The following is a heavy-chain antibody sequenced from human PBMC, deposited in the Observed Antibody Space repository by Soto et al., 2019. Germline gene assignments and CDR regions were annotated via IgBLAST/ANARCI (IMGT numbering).Heavy chain of an antibody. D-gene: IGHD5-12*01. CDR2: ISGSGGST. Sequence: EVQLLESGGGLVPPGGSLRLSCAASGFTFSSYAMSWVRQAPGKGLEWVSGISGSGGSTYYADSVKGRFTISRDTSKNTMYLQMNTLGAEDTAVYYCAKIKAIVATRPIDYWGQGTLVTVSS. CDR3: AKIKAIVATRPIDY. J-gene: IGHJ4*02. CDR1: GFTFSSYA. V-gene: IGHV3-23*01.